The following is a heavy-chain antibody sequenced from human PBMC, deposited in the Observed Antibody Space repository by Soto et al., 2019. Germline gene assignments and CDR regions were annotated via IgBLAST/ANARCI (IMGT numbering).Heavy chain of an antibody. CDR1: GFTFSSYA. CDR3: ARGDDYIWGSYRGAFDI. V-gene: IGHV3-64*01. CDR2: ISSNGGST. D-gene: IGHD3-16*02. Sequence: GGSLRLSCAASGFTFSSYAMHWVRQAPGKGLEYVSAISSNGGSTYYANSVKGRFTISRDNSKNTLYLQMGSLRAEDMAVYYCARGDDYIWGSYRGAFDIWGQGTMVTVSS. J-gene: IGHJ3*02.